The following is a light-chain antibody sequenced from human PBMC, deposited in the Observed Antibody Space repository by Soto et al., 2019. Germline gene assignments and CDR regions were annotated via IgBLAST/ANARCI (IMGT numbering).Light chain of an antibody. Sequence: QSALTQPASVSGSPGQSITISCTGTSTDVGGYNYVSWYQQHPGKAPKLIIFEVSNRFSGSKSGNTASLTISGLQAEDGADYFCSSFTSSSTYVFGTGTKLTVL. CDR1: STDVGGYNY. V-gene: IGLV2-14*01. CDR3: SSFTSSSTYV. CDR2: EVS. J-gene: IGLJ1*01.